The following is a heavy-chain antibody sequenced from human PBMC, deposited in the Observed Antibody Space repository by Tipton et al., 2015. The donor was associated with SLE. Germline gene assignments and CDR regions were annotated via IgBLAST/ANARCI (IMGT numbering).Heavy chain of an antibody. D-gene: IGHD1-26*01. CDR3: AKDRRGSTPRWCFDL. V-gene: IGHV3-23*01. J-gene: IGHJ2*01. CDR1: GFAFSTFS. CDR2: LSGRDGNT. Sequence: SLRLSCAASGFAFSTFSMTWVRQAPGKGLEWVSSLSGRDGNTYYADSVKGRFSISRDNSKNTLYLQMNSLRAEDTALYYCAKDRRGSTPRWCFDLWGRGTLVTVSS.